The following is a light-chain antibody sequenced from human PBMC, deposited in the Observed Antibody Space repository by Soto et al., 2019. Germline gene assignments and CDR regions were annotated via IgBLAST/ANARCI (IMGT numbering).Light chain of an antibody. CDR3: QHYNSYSEA. CDR2: WAS. CDR1: QSVLYSSNNKNY. Sequence: DIVMTQSPESLAVSLGERATIHCKSSQSVLYSSNNKNYLAWYQQKPGQTPKMLIYWASTRESGVPDRFRGSGSGTEFTLTISRLQPDDFATYYCQHYNSYSEAFGQGTKVDIK. V-gene: IGKV4-1*01. J-gene: IGKJ1*01.